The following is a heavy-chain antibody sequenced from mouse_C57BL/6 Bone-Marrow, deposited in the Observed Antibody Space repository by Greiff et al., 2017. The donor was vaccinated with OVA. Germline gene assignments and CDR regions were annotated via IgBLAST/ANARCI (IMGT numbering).Heavy chain of an antibody. J-gene: IGHJ2*01. V-gene: IGHV1-72*01. CDR2: IDPNSGGT. CDR1: GYTFTSYW. CDR3: ARGGLVWLRRWVFDY. Sequence: QVQLQQPGAELVKPGASVKLSCKASGYTFTSYWMPWVKQRPGRGLEWIGRIDPNSGGTKYNEKFKSKATLTVDKPSSTAYMQLSSLTSEDSAVYYCARGGLVWLRRWVFDYWGQGTTLTVSS. D-gene: IGHD2-2*01.